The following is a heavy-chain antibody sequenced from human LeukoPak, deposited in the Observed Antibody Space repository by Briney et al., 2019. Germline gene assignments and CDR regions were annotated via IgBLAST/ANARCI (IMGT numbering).Heavy chain of an antibody. Sequence: GASVKVSCKASGYTFTGYYMHWVRQAPGQGLEWMGWINPNSGGTNYAQKFQGRVTMTRDTSISTAYMELSRLRSDDTAVYYCARGLQYYDILTGYYTKGPFDYWGQGTLVTVSS. CDR1: GYTFTGYY. D-gene: IGHD3-9*01. J-gene: IGHJ4*02. CDR2: INPNSGGT. CDR3: ARGLQYYDILTGYYTKGPFDY. V-gene: IGHV1-2*02.